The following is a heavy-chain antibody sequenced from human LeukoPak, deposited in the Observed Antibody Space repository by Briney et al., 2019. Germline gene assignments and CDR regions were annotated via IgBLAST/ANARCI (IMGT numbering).Heavy chain of an antibody. Sequence: SETLSLTCAVYGGSFSGYYWSWIRQPPGKGLEWIGEINHSGSTNYNPSLKSRVTISVDTSKSQFSPKLSSVTAADTAVYYCARDFVAYDYWGQGTLVTVSS. CDR1: GGSFSGYY. V-gene: IGHV4-34*01. J-gene: IGHJ4*02. CDR3: ARDFVAYDY. CDR2: INHSGST. D-gene: IGHD2/OR15-2a*01.